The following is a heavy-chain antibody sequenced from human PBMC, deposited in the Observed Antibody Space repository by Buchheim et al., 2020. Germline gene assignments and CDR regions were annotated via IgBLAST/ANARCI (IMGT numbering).Heavy chain of an antibody. Sequence: QVQLVESGGGVVQPGRSLRLSCAASGFTFSSYGMHWVRQAPGKGLEWVAVIWYDGSNKYYADSVKGRFTISRDNSKNTLYLQMNSLRAKDTAVYYCAREHNPRMDYYYYYGMDVWGQGTT. CDR2: IWYDGSNK. CDR3: AREHNPRMDYYYYYGMDV. D-gene: IGHD1-14*01. V-gene: IGHV3-33*01. J-gene: IGHJ6*02. CDR1: GFTFSSYG.